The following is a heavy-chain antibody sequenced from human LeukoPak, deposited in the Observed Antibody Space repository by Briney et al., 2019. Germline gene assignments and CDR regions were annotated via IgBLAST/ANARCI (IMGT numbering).Heavy chain of an antibody. Sequence: GGSLRLSCAASGFTFSSYAMSWVRQAPGKGLEWVSAISGSGGSTYYADSVKGRFTTSRDNSKNTLYLQMSRLRVEDTAVYYCAKDLDCSGGTCHVAFDCWGQGTLVTVSS. CDR3: AKDLDCSGGTCHVAFDC. J-gene: IGHJ4*02. V-gene: IGHV3-23*01. D-gene: IGHD2-15*01. CDR2: ISGSGGST. CDR1: GFTFSSYA.